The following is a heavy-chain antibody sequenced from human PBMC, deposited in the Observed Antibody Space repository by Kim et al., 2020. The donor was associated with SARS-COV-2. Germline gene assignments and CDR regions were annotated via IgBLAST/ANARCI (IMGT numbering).Heavy chain of an antibody. Sequence: ASVKVSCKASGYTFTGYYMHWVLQAPGQGLEWMGRINPNSGGTNYAQKFQGRVTMTRDTSISTAYMELSRLRSDDTAVYYCARDPPYDSSGLDLDYWGQGTLVTVSS. CDR3: ARDPPYDSSGLDLDY. CDR2: INPNSGGT. J-gene: IGHJ4*02. V-gene: IGHV1-2*06. CDR1: GYTFTGYY. D-gene: IGHD3-22*01.